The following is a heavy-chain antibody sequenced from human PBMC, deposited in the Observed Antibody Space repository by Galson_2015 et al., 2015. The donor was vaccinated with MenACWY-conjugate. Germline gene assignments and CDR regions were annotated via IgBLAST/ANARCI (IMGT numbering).Heavy chain of an antibody. CDR2: IKQDGSEK. V-gene: IGHV3-7*03. J-gene: IGHJ6*02. CDR1: GFIFSSYW. Sequence: SLRLSCAASGFIFSSYWMSWVRQAPGKGLEWVANIKQDGSEKYYVDSVKGRFTISRDNAKNSLYLQMNSLRAEDTAVYFCARKNSYGMDVWGQGTTVTVSS. CDR3: ARKNSYGMDV.